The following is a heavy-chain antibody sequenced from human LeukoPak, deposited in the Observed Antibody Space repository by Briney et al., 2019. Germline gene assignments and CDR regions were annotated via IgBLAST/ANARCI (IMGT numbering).Heavy chain of an antibody. CDR3: ASSKTVTTYYDAFDI. CDR1: GFTVSSNY. V-gene: IGHV3-53*01. CDR2: IYSGGST. J-gene: IGHJ3*02. Sequence: GSLRLSCAASGFTVSSNYMSWVRQAPGKGLEWVSVIYSGGSTYYADSVKGRFTISRDNSKNTLYLQMNSLRAEDTAVYYCASSKTVTTYYDAFDIWGQGAMVTVSS. D-gene: IGHD4-17*01.